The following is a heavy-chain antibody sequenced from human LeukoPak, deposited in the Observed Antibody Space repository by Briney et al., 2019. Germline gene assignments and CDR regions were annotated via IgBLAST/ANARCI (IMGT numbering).Heavy chain of an antibody. J-gene: IGHJ3*02. CDR1: GDSVSSNSSA. CDR3: ARGDGSGGICNYDSAFGI. CDR2: TYYRSKWYD. V-gene: IGHV6-1*01. D-gene: IGHD2-15*01. Sequence: SQTLSLTCAISGDSVSSNSSAWNWIRQSPSRGLEWLGRTYYRSKWYDDYALSVKSRVTINPDTSKNQFSLHLNSVTPEDTAVYYCARGDGSGGICNYDSAFGIWGQGTMATVSS.